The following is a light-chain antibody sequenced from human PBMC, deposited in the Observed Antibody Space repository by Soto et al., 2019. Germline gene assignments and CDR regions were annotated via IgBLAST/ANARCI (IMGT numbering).Light chain of an antibody. CDR1: QSVGSY. V-gene: IGKV3-11*01. CDR3: QQRSNPLT. J-gene: IGKJ4*01. Sequence: EIVLTQSPATLSLSPGERATLSCRVSQSVGSYLAWYRQKPGQAPRLLIYDASKRVTGVPARFSGSGSGTDFTLTISSLETEDFAVYYCQQRSNPLTFGGGTKVEIK. CDR2: DAS.